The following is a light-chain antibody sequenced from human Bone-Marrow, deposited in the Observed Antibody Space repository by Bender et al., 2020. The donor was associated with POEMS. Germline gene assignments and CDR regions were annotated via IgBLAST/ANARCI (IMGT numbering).Light chain of an antibody. J-gene: IGLJ3*02. Sequence: QSVLTQPPSASGTPGQRVTISCSGGSSNIGAHAVICYQHLPGTAPKLLIYSSHRRPSEVPDRFSGSRSGTSASLAIGELQSGDGADYYCAVWDDSLNGWVFGGGTKLTVL. CDR2: SSH. CDR1: SSNIGAHA. V-gene: IGLV1-44*01. CDR3: AVWDDSLNGWV.